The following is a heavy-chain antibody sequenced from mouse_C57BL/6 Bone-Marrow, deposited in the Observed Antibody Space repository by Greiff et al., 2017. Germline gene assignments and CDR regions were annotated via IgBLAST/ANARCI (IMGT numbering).Heavy chain of an antibody. D-gene: IGHD3-2*02. CDR1: GYTFTSYW. CDR3: ATREAQARYWFAY. Sequence: QVQLQQPGAELVKPGASVKVSCKASGYTFTSYWMHWVKQRPDQGLEWIGRIHPSDSDTNYNQKFTGKATLTVDKSSSTAYMQRSGLAAEDSAVYYCATREAQARYWFAYWGQGTLVTVSA. V-gene: IGHV1-74*01. CDR2: IHPSDSDT. J-gene: IGHJ3*01.